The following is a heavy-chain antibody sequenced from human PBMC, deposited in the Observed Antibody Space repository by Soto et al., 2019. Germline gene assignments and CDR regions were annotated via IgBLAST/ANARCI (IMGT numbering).Heavy chain of an antibody. CDR3: ARETTQWLVPDPHFDY. J-gene: IGHJ4*02. CDR2: ISAYNGNT. V-gene: IGHV1-18*01. CDR1: GYTFTSYC. D-gene: IGHD6-19*01. Sequence: GASVQLSCKASGYTFTSYCISWVQQAPRQGLEWMGWISAYNGNTNYAQKLQGRVTMTTDTSTSTAYMELRSLRSDDTAVYYCARETTQWLVPDPHFDYWGQGTLVTVS.